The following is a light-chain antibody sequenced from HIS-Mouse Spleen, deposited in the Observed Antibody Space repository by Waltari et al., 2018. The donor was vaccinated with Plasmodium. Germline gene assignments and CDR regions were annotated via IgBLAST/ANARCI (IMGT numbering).Light chain of an antibody. J-gene: IGLJ2*01. CDR3: SSYAGSNNLV. V-gene: IGLV2-8*01. Sequence: QSALTQPPSASGSPGPSVTLPCTGTSSDVGGSNYASWYQHNPGKAPKLMLYEVSKRPSGVPDRFSGSKSGNTASLTVSGLQAEDEADYYCSSYAGSNNLVFGGGTKLTVL. CDR2: EVS. CDR1: SSDVGGSNY.